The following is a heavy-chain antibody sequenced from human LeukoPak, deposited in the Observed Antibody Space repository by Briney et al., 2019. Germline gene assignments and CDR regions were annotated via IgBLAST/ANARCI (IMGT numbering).Heavy chain of an antibody. CDR2: ISSSSSYI. CDR3: ARDSREGNSGSYYFDY. V-gene: IGHV3-21*01. Sequence: GGSLRLYCAASGFTFSSYSMNWVRQAPGKGLEWVSSISSSSSYIYYADSVKGRFTISRDNAKNSLYLQMNSLRAEDTAVYYCARDSREGNSGSYYFDYWGQGTLVTVSS. J-gene: IGHJ4*02. CDR1: GFTFSSYS. D-gene: IGHD1-26*01.